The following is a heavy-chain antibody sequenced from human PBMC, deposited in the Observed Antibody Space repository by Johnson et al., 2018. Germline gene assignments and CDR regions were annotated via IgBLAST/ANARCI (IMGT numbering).Heavy chain of an antibody. D-gene: IGHD3-10*01. CDR2: IWYDGSNK. CDR1: GFTFSSYG. Sequence: VQLVETGGGVVQPGRSLRLSCAASGFTFSSYGMHWVRQAPGKGLEWVAVIWYDGSNKYYADSVKGRFTISRDNSKNTLYLQMNSLRAEETAVYYCARDTRGVKRSPRSAFDICGQGTMVTVSS. J-gene: IGHJ3*02. V-gene: IGHV3-33*01. CDR3: ARDTRGVKRSPRSAFDI.